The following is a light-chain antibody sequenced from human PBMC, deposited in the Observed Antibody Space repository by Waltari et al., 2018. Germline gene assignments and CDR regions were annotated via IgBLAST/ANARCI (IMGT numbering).Light chain of an antibody. J-gene: IGKJ2*03. V-gene: IGKV4-1*01. CDR3: QQFYETPYS. CDR1: QRVLYSSHNKDY. Sequence: DIVMTQSPDSLAVSLGERATINCKSSQRVLYSSHNKDYLAWYQQKPGQPPKLLIYWASTRESGVPDRFSGSGSGTDFTLTISSLQAEDVAVYYCQQFYETPYSFGQGTKLEVK. CDR2: WAS.